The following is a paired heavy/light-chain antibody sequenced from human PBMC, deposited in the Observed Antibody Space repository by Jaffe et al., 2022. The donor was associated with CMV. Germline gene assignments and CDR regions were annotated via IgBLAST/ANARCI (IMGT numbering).Heavy chain of an antibody. Sequence: QVQLVESGGGVVQPGRSLRVSCAASGFTFRSYGMHWVRQAPGKGLEWVAVIWYDGGNKYYADSMKGRFTISRDNSKNTLYLQLNNLRADDTAVYYCARGGVVGSTEFGFDYWGRGTLVTVSS. J-gene: IGHJ4*02. CDR1: GFTFRSYG. CDR3: ARGGVVGSTEFGFDY. CDR2: IWYDGGNK. V-gene: IGHV3-33*08. D-gene: IGHD2-15*01.
Light chain of an antibody. J-gene: IGLJ2*01. CDR2: DKN. V-gene: IGLV3-19*01. Sequence: SSELTQDPAVSVALGQTVRITCQGGSLRISYVSWYQQKPGQAPVLVIYDKNNRPSGIPDRFSGSTSGNSASLTITGAQPEDEADYYCKSRDNNINRHVFGGGTKLTVL. CDR1: SLRISY. CDR3: KSRDNNINRHV.